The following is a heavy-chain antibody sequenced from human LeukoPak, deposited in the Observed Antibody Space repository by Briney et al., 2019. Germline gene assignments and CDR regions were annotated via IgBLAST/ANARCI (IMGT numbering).Heavy chain of an antibody. CDR2: ISYDGSNK. Sequence: GGSLRLSCAASGFTFSSYGMHWVRQAPGKGLEWVAVISYDGSNKYYADSVKGRFTISRDNSKNTLYLQMNSLRAEDTAVYYCAASDNWNCAGTLDYWGQGTLVTVSS. CDR3: AASDNWNCAGTLDY. CDR1: GFTFSSYG. D-gene: IGHD1-7*01. V-gene: IGHV3-30*03. J-gene: IGHJ4*02.